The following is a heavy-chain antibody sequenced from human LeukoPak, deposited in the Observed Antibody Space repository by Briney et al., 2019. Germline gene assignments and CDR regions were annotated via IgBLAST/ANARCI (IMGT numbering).Heavy chain of an antibody. CDR3: ARGYSGSYSPISPQEY. Sequence: ASVKVSCKASGYTFTSYAMHWVRQAPGQRLGWMGWINAGNGNTKYSQKFQGRVTITRDTSASTAYMELSSLRSEDTAVYYCARGYSGSYSPISPQEYWGQGTLVTVSS. D-gene: IGHD1-26*01. CDR2: INAGNGNT. CDR1: GYTFTSYA. J-gene: IGHJ4*02. V-gene: IGHV1-3*01.